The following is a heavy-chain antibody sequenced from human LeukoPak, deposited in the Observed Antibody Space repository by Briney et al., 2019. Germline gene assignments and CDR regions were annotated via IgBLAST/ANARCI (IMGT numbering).Heavy chain of an antibody. CDR2: IYYSGST. CDR3: ARGNDYGDYGGLFDI. Sequence: SETLSLTCTVSGGSISSSSYYWGWIRQPPGKGLEWIGSIYYSGSTNYNPSLKSRVTISVDKSKNQFSLKLSSVTAADTAVYYCARGNDYGDYGGLFDIWGQGTMVTVSS. J-gene: IGHJ3*02. V-gene: IGHV4-39*07. D-gene: IGHD4-17*01. CDR1: GGSISSSSYY.